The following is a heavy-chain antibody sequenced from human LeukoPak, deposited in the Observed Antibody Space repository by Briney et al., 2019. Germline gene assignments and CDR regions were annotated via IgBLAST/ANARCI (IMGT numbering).Heavy chain of an antibody. CDR1: GLTFSSYG. CDR3: AKIGAAAGGLFDY. Sequence: GRSLRLSCAASGLTFSSYGMHWVRQAPGKGLEWVAVISYDGSNKYYADSVKGRFTISRDNSKNTLYLQMNSLRAEDTAVYYCAKIGAAAGGLFDYWGQGTLVTVSS. CDR2: ISYDGSNK. V-gene: IGHV3-30*18. J-gene: IGHJ4*02. D-gene: IGHD6-13*01.